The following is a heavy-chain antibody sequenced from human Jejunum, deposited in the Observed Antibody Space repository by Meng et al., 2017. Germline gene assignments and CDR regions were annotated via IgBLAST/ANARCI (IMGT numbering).Heavy chain of an antibody. V-gene: IGHV1-2*05. Sequence: QVQLVQSGAEVKKPGASARVSCPASGYTFTGYSIHWARQAPGQGLEWMGRINPDGSGTMYAQKFQGRVTMSRDTSISTVYMDLSRLTSDDTGLYYCARGVYPFFFDTWGQGTLVTVSS. D-gene: IGHD3-16*02. CDR2: INPDGSGT. J-gene: IGHJ4*02. CDR3: ARGVYPFFFDT. CDR1: GYTFTGYS.